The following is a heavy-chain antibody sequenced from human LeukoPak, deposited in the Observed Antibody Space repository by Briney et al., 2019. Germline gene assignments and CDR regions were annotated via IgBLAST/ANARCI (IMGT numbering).Heavy chain of an antibody. J-gene: IGHJ6*02. D-gene: IGHD3-16*01. CDR2: INHNGNVN. V-gene: IGHV3-7*03. CDR1: GFTFSSYW. CDR3: ARGGGLDV. Sequence: GGSLRLSCAASGFTFSSYWMNWARQAPGKGLEWVASINHNGNVNYYVDSVKGRFTISRDNAKNSLYLQMSNLRAKDTAVYFCARGGGLDVWGQGATVTVSS.